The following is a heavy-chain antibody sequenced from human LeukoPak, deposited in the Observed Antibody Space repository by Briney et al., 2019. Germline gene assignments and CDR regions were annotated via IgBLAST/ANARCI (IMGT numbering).Heavy chain of an antibody. CDR3: AREGRVSGYDFDC. CDR2: INSDGSSI. D-gene: IGHD5-12*01. J-gene: IGHJ4*02. CDR1: GFTFSSYW. Sequence: GGSLRLSCAASGFTFSSYWMYWVRQAPGKGQVWVSRINSDGSSITYADSVKGRFTISRDNAKNTLYLQMNSLRVEDTAVYYCAREGRVSGYDFDCWGQGTLVTVSS. V-gene: IGHV3-74*03.